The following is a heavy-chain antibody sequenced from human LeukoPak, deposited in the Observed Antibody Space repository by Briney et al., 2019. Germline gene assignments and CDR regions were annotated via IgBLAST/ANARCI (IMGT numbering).Heavy chain of an antibody. CDR1: GFTFSSYA. D-gene: IGHD3-9*01. Sequence: GGSLRLSCADSGFTFSSYAMSWVRQAPGKGLEWVSAISLSNGDTYYADSVKGRFTISRDNSRNTLYLQMNSLRAEDTAVYYCAKRTFDSFDYWGQGILVTVSS. V-gene: IGHV3-23*01. CDR2: ISLSNGDT. CDR3: AKRTFDSFDY. J-gene: IGHJ4*02.